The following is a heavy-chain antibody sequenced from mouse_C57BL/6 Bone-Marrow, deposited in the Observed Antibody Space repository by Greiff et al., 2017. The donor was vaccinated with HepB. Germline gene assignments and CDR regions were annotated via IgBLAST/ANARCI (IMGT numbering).Heavy chain of an antibody. CDR1: GFTFSDYY. Sequence: EVQLVESEGGLVQPGSSMKLSCTASGFTFSDYYMAWVRQVPEKGLEWVANINYDGSSTYYLDSLKSRFIISRDNAKNILYLQTSSLKSEDTATYYCARDLDYFDYWGQGTTLTVSS. CDR2: INYDGSST. CDR3: ARDLDYFDY. J-gene: IGHJ2*01. V-gene: IGHV5-16*01.